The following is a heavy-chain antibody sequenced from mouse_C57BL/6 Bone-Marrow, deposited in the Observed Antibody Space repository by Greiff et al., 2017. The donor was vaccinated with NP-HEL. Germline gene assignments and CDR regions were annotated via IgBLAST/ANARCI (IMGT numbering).Heavy chain of an antibody. CDR2: IRNKANGYTT. D-gene: IGHD2-4*01. CDR1: GFTFTDYY. CDR3: ASRDYAWFAY. J-gene: IGHJ3*01. V-gene: IGHV7-3*01. Sequence: EVQVVESGGGLVQPGGSLSLSCAASGFTFTDYYMSWVRQPPGKALEWLGFIRNKANGYTTEYSASVKGRFTISRDNSQSILYLQMNALRAEDSATYYCASRDYAWFAYWGKGTLVTVSA.